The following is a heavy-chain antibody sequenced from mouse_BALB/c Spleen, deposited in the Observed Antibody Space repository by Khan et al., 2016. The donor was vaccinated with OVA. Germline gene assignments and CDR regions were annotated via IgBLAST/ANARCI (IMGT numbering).Heavy chain of an antibody. CDR2: ILYSGST. J-gene: IGHJ3*01. D-gene: IGHD2-14*01. CDR1: GDSITSGY. CDR3: ARSTYRYAFAY. Sequence: EVKLLESGPSLVKPSQTLSLTCSVTGDSITSGYWCWIRKFPGNKLEYMGYILYSGSTYYNPSLKCRISITRHTSQNQYYLQLNSVTTEDTATYYCARSTYRYAFAYWGQGTLVTVSA. V-gene: IGHV3-8*02.